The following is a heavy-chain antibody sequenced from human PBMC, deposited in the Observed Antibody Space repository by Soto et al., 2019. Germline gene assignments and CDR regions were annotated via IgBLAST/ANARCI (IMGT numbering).Heavy chain of an antibody. CDR2: ISASGGNA. Sequence: VQLLESGGALAQPGGSLRLSCAASGFNFRSYAMSWVRQAPGKGLEWVAGISASGGNAYHADSVKGRFTVSRDNVKNTLDLQLNSLRVDDTAVYHFVRSGYSYGPNKYYFDSWGQGTLVSVSS. CDR3: VRSGYSYGPNKYYFDS. D-gene: IGHD5-18*01. J-gene: IGHJ4*02. V-gene: IGHV3-23*01. CDR1: GFNFRSYA.